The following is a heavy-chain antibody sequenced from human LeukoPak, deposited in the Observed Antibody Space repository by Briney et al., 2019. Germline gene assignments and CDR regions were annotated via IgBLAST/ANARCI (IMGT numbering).Heavy chain of an antibody. J-gene: IGHJ4*02. V-gene: IGHV1-2*02. CDR3: AGRPDTSMVAIFDY. CDR1: GYTFTGYY. Sequence: ASVKVSCKASGYTFTGYYVHWVRQAPGQGLEWMGWINPSSGGTNYAQKFQGRVTMTGDTSISTAYMELSRLNSDDTAVYFCAGRPDTSMVAIFDYWGQGTLVTISS. D-gene: IGHD5-18*01. CDR2: INPSSGGT.